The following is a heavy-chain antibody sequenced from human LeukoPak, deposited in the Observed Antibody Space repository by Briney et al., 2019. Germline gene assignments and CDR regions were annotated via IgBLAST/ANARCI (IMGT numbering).Heavy chain of an antibody. Sequence: GASVKVSCKASGYTFSAYFIHWVRQAPGQGLEWMGIINPSGGSTSYAQKFQGRVTMTRDMSTSTVYMELSSLRSEDTAVYYCARGTPETNGDYEIDYWGQGTLVTVSS. CDR3: ARGTPETNGDYEIDY. CDR1: GYTFSAYF. J-gene: IGHJ4*02. CDR2: INPSGGST. V-gene: IGHV1-46*01. D-gene: IGHD4-17*01.